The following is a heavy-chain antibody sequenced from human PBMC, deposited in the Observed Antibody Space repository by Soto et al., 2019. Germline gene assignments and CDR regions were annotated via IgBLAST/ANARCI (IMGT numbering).Heavy chain of an antibody. CDR3: AKEPWAEPGYYGMDV. CDR1: GLTFSSYA. Sequence: GGSMRLSCAASGLTFSSYAMSWVRQAPGKGLEWVSAISGSGGSTYYADSVKGRFTISRDNSKNTLYLQMNSLRAEDTAVYYCAKEPWAEPGYYGMDVWGQGTTVTVSS. CDR2: ISGSGGST. D-gene: IGHD1-26*01. J-gene: IGHJ6*02. V-gene: IGHV3-23*01.